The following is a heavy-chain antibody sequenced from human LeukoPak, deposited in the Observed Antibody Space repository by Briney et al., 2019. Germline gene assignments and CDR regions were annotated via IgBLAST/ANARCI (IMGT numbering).Heavy chain of an antibody. Sequence: PSETLSLTCTISGGSIGTDHWSWIRQPPGKGLDWIGYAYYNGNTNYNPSLNSRVTISVDTSNNQFSLRLTSVTTVDTAVYYCARGHPPNLDVWGQGTTVTVSS. V-gene: IGHV4-59*01. CDR2: AYYNGNT. CDR3: ARGHPPNLDV. J-gene: IGHJ6*02. CDR1: GGSIGTDH.